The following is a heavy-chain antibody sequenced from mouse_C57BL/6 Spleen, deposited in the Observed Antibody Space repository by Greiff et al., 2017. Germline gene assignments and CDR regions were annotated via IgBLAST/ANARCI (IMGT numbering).Heavy chain of an antibody. J-gene: IGHJ2*01. CDR1: GFTFTDYY. CDR2: ISNKANGYTT. V-gene: IGHV7-3*01. CDR3: ARDANYYYGSFDY. Sequence: EVQLVESGGGLVQPGGSLSLSCAASGFTFTDYYMSWVRQPPGKALEWLGFISNKANGYTTEYSASVKGRFTISRYKSQSILNLQMNALRAEDSATYCCARDANYYYGSFDYWGQGTTLTVSS. D-gene: IGHD1-1*01.